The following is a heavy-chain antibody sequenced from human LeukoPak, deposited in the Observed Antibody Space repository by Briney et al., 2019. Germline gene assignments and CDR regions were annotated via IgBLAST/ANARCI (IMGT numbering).Heavy chain of an antibody. CDR1: GFTFDDYA. Sequence: PGRSPRLSCAASGFTFDDYAMHWVRQAPGKGLEWVSGISWNSGSIGYADSVKGRFTISRDNAKNSLYLQMNSLRAEDTALYYCARDVVIDYWGQGTLVTVSS. D-gene: IGHD3-22*01. CDR2: ISWNSGSI. V-gene: IGHV3-9*01. J-gene: IGHJ4*02. CDR3: ARDVVIDY.